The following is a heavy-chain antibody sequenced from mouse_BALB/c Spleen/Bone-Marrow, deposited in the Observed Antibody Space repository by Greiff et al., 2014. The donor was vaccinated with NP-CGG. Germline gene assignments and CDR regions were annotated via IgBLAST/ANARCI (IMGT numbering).Heavy chain of an antibody. CDR3: TRHWDYAMDY. D-gene: IGHD4-1*01. J-gene: IGHJ4*01. V-gene: IGHV1-15*01. CDR2: IDPETSGT. CDR1: GYTFTDYE. Sequence: QVQLQQSGAELVRPGASVTLSCKASGYTFTDYEMHWVKQTPVHGLEWIGAIDPETSGTAYNQKFKGKATLTADKSSSTAYMELRSLTSEDSAVYYCTRHWDYAMDYWGQGTSVTVSS.